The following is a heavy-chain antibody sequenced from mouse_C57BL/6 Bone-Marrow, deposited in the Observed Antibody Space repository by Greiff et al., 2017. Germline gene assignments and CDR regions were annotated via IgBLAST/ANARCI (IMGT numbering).Heavy chain of an antibody. D-gene: IGHD2-5*01. CDR2: ISSGSSTI. CDR1: GFTFSDYG. V-gene: IGHV5-17*01. Sequence: EVMLVESGGGLVKPGGSLKLSCAASGFTFSDYGMHWVRQAPEKGLEWVAYISSGSSTIYYADTVKGRFTISRDNAKNTLFLQMTSLRSEDTAMYYCARPYSNFHYYAMDYWGQGTSVTVSS. CDR3: ARPYSNFHYYAMDY. J-gene: IGHJ4*01.